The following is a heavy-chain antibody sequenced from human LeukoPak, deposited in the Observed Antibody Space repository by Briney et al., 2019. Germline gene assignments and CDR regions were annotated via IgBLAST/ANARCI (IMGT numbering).Heavy chain of an antibody. Sequence: SETLSLTCTVSGGSISSYYWSWIRQPAGKGLEWIGRIYTSGSTNYNPFLESRVTMSVDTSKNQFSLKLSSVTAADTAVYYCARELSLDGSGTSGGWFDPWGQGTLVTVSS. CDR1: GGSISSYY. CDR2: IYTSGST. J-gene: IGHJ5*02. V-gene: IGHV4-4*07. CDR3: ARELSLDGSGTSGGWFDP. D-gene: IGHD3-10*01.